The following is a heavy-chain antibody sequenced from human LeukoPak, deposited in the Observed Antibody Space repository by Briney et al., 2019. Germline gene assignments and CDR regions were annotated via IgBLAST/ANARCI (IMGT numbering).Heavy chain of an antibody. D-gene: IGHD2-15*01. CDR1: GFTFSSYA. J-gene: IGHJ4*02. Sequence: GGSLRLSCAASGFTFSSYAMSWVRQAPGKGLGWVSAISGSGGSTYYADSVKGWFTISRDNSKNTLYLQMNSLRAEDTAVYYCAKDQETGGSCPTDYWGQGTLVTVSS. CDR3: AKDQETGGSCPTDY. V-gene: IGHV3-23*01. CDR2: ISGSGGST.